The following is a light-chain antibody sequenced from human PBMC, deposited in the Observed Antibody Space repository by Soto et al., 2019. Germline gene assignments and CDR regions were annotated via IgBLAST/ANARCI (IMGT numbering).Light chain of an antibody. CDR2: GAS. CDR1: QDVGTY. Sequence: VLTQSPATLSLSPGEGATLSCRASQDVGTYVAWYQVRGGQAPRLLISGASKRATGIPDRINGGGSGADFTLTINSLESEDFGVYFCQQGGNWPVTFGQGTRVEIK. J-gene: IGKJ5*01. V-gene: IGKV3D-11*01. CDR3: QQGGNWPVT.